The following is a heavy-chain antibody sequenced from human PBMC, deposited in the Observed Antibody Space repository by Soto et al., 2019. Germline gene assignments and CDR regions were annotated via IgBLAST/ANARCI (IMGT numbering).Heavy chain of an antibody. J-gene: IGHJ4*02. V-gene: IGHV4-4*02. D-gene: IGHD5-12*01. Sequence: PSQPLSLTCAVSGDSINNSHWWSWVRQHPGKGLEWIGQISHSGSTNYNPSLTSRVTISVDTSKNQFSLKLSSVTAADTAVYYCTTVWRWLQLRWGQGTLVTVSS. CDR2: ISHSGST. CDR3: TTVWRWLQLR. CDR1: GDSINNSHW.